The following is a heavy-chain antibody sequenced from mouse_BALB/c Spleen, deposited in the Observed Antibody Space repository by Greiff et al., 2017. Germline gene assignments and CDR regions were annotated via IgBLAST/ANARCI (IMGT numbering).Heavy chain of an antibody. J-gene: IGHJ4*01. CDR1: GYTFTSYY. Sequence: VQLQESGPELVKPGASVKMSCKASGYTFTSYYIHWVKQRPGQGLEWIGWIYPGDGSTKYNEKFKGKTTLTADKSSSTAYMLLSSLTSEDSAIYFCARRGWDYAMDYWGQGTSVTVSS. CDR3: ARRGWDYAMDY. V-gene: IGHV1S56*01. CDR2: IYPGDGST. D-gene: IGHD2-3*01.